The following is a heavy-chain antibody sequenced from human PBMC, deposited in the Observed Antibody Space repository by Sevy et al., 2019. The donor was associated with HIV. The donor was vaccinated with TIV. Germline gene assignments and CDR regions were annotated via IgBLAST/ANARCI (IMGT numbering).Heavy chain of an antibody. CDR2: INHSGST. D-gene: IGHD4-17*01. CDR1: GGSFSGYY. CDR3: ARGRGIDYGDYTAFDI. V-gene: IGHV4-34*01. J-gene: IGHJ3*02. Sequence: SETLSLTCAVYGGSFSGYYWSWIRQPPGKGLEWIGEINHSGSTNYNPSLKSRVTISVDTSKSQFSLKLSSVTAADTAVYYCARGRGIDYGDYTAFDIWGQGTMVTVSS.